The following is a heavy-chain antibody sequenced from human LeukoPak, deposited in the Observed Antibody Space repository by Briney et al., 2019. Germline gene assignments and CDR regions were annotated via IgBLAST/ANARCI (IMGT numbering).Heavy chain of an antibody. CDR2: INTDGNIT. D-gene: IGHD3-3*01. CDR3: ARSRITIFGVVTDAFDI. CDR1: GFTFSNFW. Sequence: GGSLRLSCAASGFTFSNFWMHWVRQAPGRGPVWVSRINTDGNITTYADSVKGRFTISRDNAKNALHLQMNTLRAEDTAVYYCARSRITIFGVVTDAFDIWGQGTMVTVSS. J-gene: IGHJ3*02. V-gene: IGHV3-74*01.